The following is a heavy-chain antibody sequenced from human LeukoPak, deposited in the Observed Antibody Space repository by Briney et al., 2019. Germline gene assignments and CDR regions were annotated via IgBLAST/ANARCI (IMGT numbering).Heavy chain of an antibody. J-gene: IGHJ4*02. CDR2: ISYDGTYK. CDR1: GFTFSTYG. D-gene: IGHD5-24*01. V-gene: IGHV3-30*18. Sequence: GGSLRLSCAASGFTFSTYGMHWVRQAPGKGLEWVAVISYDGTYKYYADSVKGRFTISRDNSKNTLYLQMNSLRAEDTAVYYCAKSRGSLAMATDYWGQGTLVTVSS. CDR3: AKSRGSLAMATDY.